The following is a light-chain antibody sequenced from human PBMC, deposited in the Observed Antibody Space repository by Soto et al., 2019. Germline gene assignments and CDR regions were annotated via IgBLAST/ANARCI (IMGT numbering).Light chain of an antibody. J-gene: IGKJ3*01. Sequence: DIVMTQSPATLSVSPGERVTLSCRASLTVSTNLAWYQQKPGQARRLLIYYASTRATGTPARFSGSGSVKEFTLTISSLQPEDVATYYCQQYNNWPPGATFGPGTKVEIK. V-gene: IGKV3-15*01. CDR3: QQYNNWPPGAT. CDR2: YAS. CDR1: LTVSTN.